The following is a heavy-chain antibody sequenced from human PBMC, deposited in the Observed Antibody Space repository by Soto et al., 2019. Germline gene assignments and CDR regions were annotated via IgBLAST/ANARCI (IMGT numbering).Heavy chain of an antibody. D-gene: IGHD3-22*01. Sequence: SETLSLTCTVSGGSVRSSGYYWAWIRQPPGKGLEWIGSLYSSGKTYRNPSLKSRVTISLDKSKNQFSLKLSSVTAADTAVYYCARHVGNFYDNSPAGQFDFWGQGTLVTVSS. CDR2: LYSSGKT. CDR1: GGSVRSSGYY. CDR3: ARHVGNFYDNSPAGQFDF. J-gene: IGHJ4*02. V-gene: IGHV4-39*07.